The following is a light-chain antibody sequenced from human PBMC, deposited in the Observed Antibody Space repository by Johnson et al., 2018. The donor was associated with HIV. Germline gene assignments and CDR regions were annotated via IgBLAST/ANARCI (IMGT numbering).Light chain of an antibody. CDR1: SSNIGNNY. V-gene: IGLV1-51*02. Sequence: QSMLTQPPSVSAAPGQKVTISCSGTSSNIGNNYVSWYQQLPGTAPKLLIYKNDKRPSGIPDRFSGSKSGTSATLGITGLQTGDEADYYCGTWDGSLSAGAVFGTGTKVTVL. CDR3: GTWDGSLSAGAV. CDR2: KND. J-gene: IGLJ1*01.